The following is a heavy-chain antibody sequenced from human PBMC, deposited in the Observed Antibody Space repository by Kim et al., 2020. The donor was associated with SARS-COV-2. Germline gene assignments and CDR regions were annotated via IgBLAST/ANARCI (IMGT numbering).Heavy chain of an antibody. D-gene: IGHD3-10*01. CDR1: GFTFSSYS. CDR3: VRAREYYGSGTYYPYY. Sequence: GGSLRLSCAASGFTFSSYSMTWVRQAPGKGLEWVSSISSGSSYIYYADSVKGRFTISRDNARNSLYLQMNSLRGEDTAVYYCVRAREYYGSGTYYPYY. V-gene: IGHV3-21*01. J-gene: IGHJ6*01. CDR2: ISSGSSYI.